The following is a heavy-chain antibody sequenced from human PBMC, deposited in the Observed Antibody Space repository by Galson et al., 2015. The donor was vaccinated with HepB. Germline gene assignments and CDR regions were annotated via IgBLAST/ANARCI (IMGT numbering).Heavy chain of an antibody. V-gene: IGHV3-15*07. CDR3: TTGSSGYSISFDY. Sequence: SLRLSCAASGFTFSNAWMNWVRQAPGKGLEWVGRIKSKTDGGTTDYAAPVKGRFTISRDDPKNTLYLQMNSLKTEDTAVYYCTTGSSGYSISFDYWGQGTLVTVSS. J-gene: IGHJ4*02. CDR2: IKSKTDGGTT. CDR1: GFTFSNAW. D-gene: IGHD5-12*01.